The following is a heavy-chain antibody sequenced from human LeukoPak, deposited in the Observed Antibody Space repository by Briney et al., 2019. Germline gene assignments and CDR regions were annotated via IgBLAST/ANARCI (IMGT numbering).Heavy chain of an antibody. Sequence: SVKVSCKASGGTFSSYAISWVRQAPGQGLEWMGGIIPIFGTANYAQKFQGRVTITADESTSTAYVELSSLRSEDTAVYYCAADSTYDFWSGYAFDAFDIWGQGTMVTVSS. CDR1: GGTFSSYA. CDR3: AADSTYDFWSGYAFDAFDI. V-gene: IGHV1-69*13. J-gene: IGHJ3*02. D-gene: IGHD3-3*01. CDR2: IIPIFGTA.